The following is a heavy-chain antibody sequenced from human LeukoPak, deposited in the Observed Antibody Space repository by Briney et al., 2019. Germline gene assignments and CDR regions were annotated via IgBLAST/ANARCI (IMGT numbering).Heavy chain of an antibody. J-gene: IGHJ4*02. D-gene: IGHD3-22*01. CDR3: ARAARGFYDSSGYSFDY. Sequence: SVKVSCKASGGTFSSYAISWVRQAPGQGLEWMGGIIPIFGTANYAQKFQGRVTITADESTSTAYMELSGLRSEDTAVYYCARAARGFYDSSGYSFDYWGQGTLVTVSS. V-gene: IGHV1-69*13. CDR1: GGTFSSYA. CDR2: IIPIFGTA.